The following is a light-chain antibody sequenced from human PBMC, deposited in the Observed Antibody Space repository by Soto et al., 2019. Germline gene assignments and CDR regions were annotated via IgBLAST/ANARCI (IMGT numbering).Light chain of an antibody. CDR3: QQNNNWPRT. V-gene: IGKV3-15*01. CDR1: QSVSSK. J-gene: IGKJ1*01. Sequence: EIVMTQSPATRSVSPGERATLSCRASQSVSSKLAWYQQKPGQAPRLLIYGASTRASGIPARFVGSGSGTEFTLTISSLQSEDFAVYYCQQNNNWPRTFGQGTKVDIK. CDR2: GAS.